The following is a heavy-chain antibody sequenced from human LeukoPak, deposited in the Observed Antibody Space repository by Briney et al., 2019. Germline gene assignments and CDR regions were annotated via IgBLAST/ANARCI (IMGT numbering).Heavy chain of an antibody. CDR1: GYTFTGYY. J-gene: IGHJ4*02. CDR2: INPKNGGR. Sequence: ASVKASCKASGYTFTGYYMHWVRQAPGQGLEWMGWINPKNGGRSYAQKFQARVTMTTDTSTNTAYMELSSLRFDDTAVYYCASWDAPGFDYWGQGTLVTVSS. CDR3: ASWDAPGFDY. V-gene: IGHV1-2*02. D-gene: IGHD1-26*01.